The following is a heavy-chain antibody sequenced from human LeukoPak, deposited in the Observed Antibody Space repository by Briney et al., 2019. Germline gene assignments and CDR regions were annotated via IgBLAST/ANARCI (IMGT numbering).Heavy chain of an antibody. Sequence: SETLSLTCTVSGGSISSYYWSWIRQPPGKGLEWIGYIYYSGSTNYNPPLKCRVTISVDTSKTQFSLKLSSVTAADTAVYYCARAYYYGSGSSLNYYYYYMDVWGKGTTVTVSS. CDR2: IYYSGST. CDR3: ARAYYYGSGSSLNYYYYYMDV. V-gene: IGHV4-59*01. D-gene: IGHD3-10*01. J-gene: IGHJ6*03. CDR1: GGSISSYY.